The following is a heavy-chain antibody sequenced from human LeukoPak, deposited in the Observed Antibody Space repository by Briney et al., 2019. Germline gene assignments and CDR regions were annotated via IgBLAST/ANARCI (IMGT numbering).Heavy chain of an antibody. CDR3: ARVPDTVVIGNGFDI. J-gene: IGHJ3*02. CDR1: GGSISSYF. V-gene: IGHV4-59*01. Sequence: PSETLSLTCTVSGGSISSYFWSWIRQPPGKGLEWIGYIYYSGSTNYNPSLKSRISISLDTSKNLFSLKLSSVTAADTAVYYCARVPDTVVIGNGFDIWGQGTMVTVSS. D-gene: IGHD4-23*01. CDR2: IYYSGST.